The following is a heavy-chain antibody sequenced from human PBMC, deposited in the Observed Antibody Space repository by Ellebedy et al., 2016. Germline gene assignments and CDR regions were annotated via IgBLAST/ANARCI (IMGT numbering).Heavy chain of an antibody. Sequence: GGSLRLXXVASGFSITHYWMSWARQAPGTGPECVAIIKQDGSETRYLDSVRGRFAISRDNARNSVHLQMNSLRAEDTAVYYCAREVSSGWYYFDNWGQGTLATVSS. V-gene: IGHV3-7*01. CDR3: AREVSSGWYYFDN. D-gene: IGHD6-19*01. CDR2: IKQDGSET. CDR1: GFSITHYW. J-gene: IGHJ4*02.